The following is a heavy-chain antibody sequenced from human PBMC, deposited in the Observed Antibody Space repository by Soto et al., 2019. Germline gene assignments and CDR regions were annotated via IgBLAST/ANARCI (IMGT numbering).Heavy chain of an antibody. CDR3: AKVYAELLDHYFDY. J-gene: IGHJ4*02. CDR1: GFTFSSYA. Sequence: GGSLRLFCAASGFTFSSYAMSWVRQAPGKGLEWVSAISGSGGSTYYADSVKGRFTISRDNSKNTLYLQMNSLRAEDTAVYYCAKVYAELLDHYFDYWGQGTLVTVSS. D-gene: IGHD1-26*01. CDR2: ISGSGGST. V-gene: IGHV3-23*01.